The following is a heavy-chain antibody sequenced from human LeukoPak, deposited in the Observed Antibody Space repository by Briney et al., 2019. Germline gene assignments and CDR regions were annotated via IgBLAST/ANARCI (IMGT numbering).Heavy chain of an antibody. CDR3: AKDYNHYYYGMDV. Sequence: GGSLRLSCAASGFTFSSYGMHWVRQAPGKGLEGVAVISYDGSNKYYADSVKGRFTISRDNSKNTLYLQMNSLRAEDTAVYYCAKDYNHYYYGMDVWGQGTTVTVSS. CDR1: GFTFSSYG. J-gene: IGHJ6*02. D-gene: IGHD3-10*01. V-gene: IGHV3-30*18. CDR2: ISYDGSNK.